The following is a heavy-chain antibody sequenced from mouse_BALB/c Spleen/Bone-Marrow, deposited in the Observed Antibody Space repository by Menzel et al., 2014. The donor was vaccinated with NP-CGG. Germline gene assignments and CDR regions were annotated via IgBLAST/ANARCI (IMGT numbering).Heavy chain of an antibody. CDR3: TRCYYGGRDWYFDV. D-gene: IGHD1-1*01. CDR2: VYPGNNDT. CDR1: GYTFTSFW. Sequence: EVQGVESGAVLARPGASVRMSCKASGYTFTSFWMHWVKQRPGQGLEWIGAVYPGNNDTNYDQNFKGKAKLTAVTSTSTAYMEFSSLTNEDSAVYYCTRCYYGGRDWYFDVWGAGTTVTVSS. J-gene: IGHJ1*01. V-gene: IGHV1-5*01.